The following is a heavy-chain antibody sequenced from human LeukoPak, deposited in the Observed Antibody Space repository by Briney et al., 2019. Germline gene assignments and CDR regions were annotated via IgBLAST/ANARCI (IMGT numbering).Heavy chain of an antibody. Sequence: PGGSLRLSCAASGFTFSGSAMHWVRQASGKGLEWVGRIRSKANSYATAYAASVKGRFTISRDDSRNTAYLQMNSLKTEDTAVYYCTRQGVGSSSESYYYYYYMDVWGKGTTVTVSS. D-gene: IGHD3-10*01. J-gene: IGHJ6*03. CDR3: TRQGVGSSSESYYYYYYMDV. CDR2: IRSKANSYAT. V-gene: IGHV3-73*01. CDR1: GFTFSGSA.